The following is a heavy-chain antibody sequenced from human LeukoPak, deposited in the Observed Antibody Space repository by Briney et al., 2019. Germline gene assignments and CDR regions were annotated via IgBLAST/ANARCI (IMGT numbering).Heavy chain of an antibody. CDR1: GFTFRTYP. Sequence: GGSLRLSCAASGFTFRTYPMTWVRQAPGKGLEWVPSISDSGGGTYYADSVKGRFTISRDNFKNTLFLQMNNLRAEDTAIYYCAKAPRLAGVPLDYWGQGTVVTVSS. V-gene: IGHV3-23*01. J-gene: IGHJ4*02. CDR3: AKAPRLAGVPLDY. CDR2: ISDSGGGT. D-gene: IGHD3-10*01.